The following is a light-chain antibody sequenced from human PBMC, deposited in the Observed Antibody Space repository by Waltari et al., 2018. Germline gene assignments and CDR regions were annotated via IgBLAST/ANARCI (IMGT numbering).Light chain of an antibody. Sequence: QSALSQPASVSGSPGQSITISCTGTNNDIGSYNLVSWYQQHPGKAPKVIIFEVNQRRSGVSKRFSGSKSGNTASLTVSELRPEDEADYYCCSYAGTPRVVFGGGTKLTVL. CDR2: EVN. CDR3: CSYAGTPRVV. J-gene: IGLJ2*01. CDR1: NNDIGSYNL. V-gene: IGLV2-23*02.